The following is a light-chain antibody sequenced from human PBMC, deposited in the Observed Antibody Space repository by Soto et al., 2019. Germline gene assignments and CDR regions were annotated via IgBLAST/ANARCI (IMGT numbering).Light chain of an antibody. J-gene: IGKJ4*01. CDR2: AVS. Sequence: VVTQTKISLSVTPGQPASSSCKSSQSLLQSDGNTYLYWYLQKPGQPPQLLIYAVSNRFSGVPDRFSGSGSGTDFTLMIMRFGAEDVGVYHITQTTQLPRPIGEGTKVDIK. CDR1: QSLLQSDGNTY. V-gene: IGKV2D-29*01. CDR3: TQTTQLPRP.